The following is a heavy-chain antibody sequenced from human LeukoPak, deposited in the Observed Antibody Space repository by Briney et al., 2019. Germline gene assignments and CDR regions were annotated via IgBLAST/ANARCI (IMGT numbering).Heavy chain of an antibody. CDR1: GGSISSGDYY. CDR3: ARQAFSGSYWGYYFDY. CDR2: IYYSGST. V-gene: IGHV4-30-4*08. Sequence: SETLSLTCTVSGGSISSGDYYWSWIRQPSGKGLEWIGYIYYSGSTYYNPSLKSRVTISVDTSKNQFSLKLSSMTAADTAVYYCARQAFSGSYWGYYFDYWGQGTLVTVSS. D-gene: IGHD1-26*01. J-gene: IGHJ4*02.